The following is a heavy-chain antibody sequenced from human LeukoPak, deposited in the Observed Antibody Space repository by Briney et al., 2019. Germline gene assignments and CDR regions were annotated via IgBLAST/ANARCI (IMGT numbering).Heavy chain of an antibody. CDR3: ARDVGYTGNEGYFDY. D-gene: IGHD1-26*01. V-gene: IGHV3-21*01. CDR1: GFTFSSYT. CDR2: IDPSSTYI. J-gene: IGHJ4*02. Sequence: GGSLRLSRSASGFTFSSYTMNWVRQAPGKGLEWVSSIDPSSTYIYHADSVKGRLTISRDNAKNSLYLQMNSLRAEDTAVYYCARDVGYTGNEGYFDYWGQGTLVTVSS.